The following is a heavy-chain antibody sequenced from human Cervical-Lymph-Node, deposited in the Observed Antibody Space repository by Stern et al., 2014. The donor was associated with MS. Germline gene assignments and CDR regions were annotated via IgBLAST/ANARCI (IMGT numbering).Heavy chain of an antibody. D-gene: IGHD2-2*01. CDR3: ATSVVIPAAASWYYFAMDV. V-gene: IGHV1-24*01. Sequence: QMQLVESGAEVKNPGASGRVSCKVSGHSLTEVAMHWVRQAPGKGLEWMGGLDPEDGATVYAQEFQGRVTMTDDTSPDTTYMELSGLRSEDTALYFCATSVVIPAAASWYYFAMDVWGQGTTVTVSS. CDR1: GHSLTEVA. CDR2: LDPEDGAT. J-gene: IGHJ6*02.